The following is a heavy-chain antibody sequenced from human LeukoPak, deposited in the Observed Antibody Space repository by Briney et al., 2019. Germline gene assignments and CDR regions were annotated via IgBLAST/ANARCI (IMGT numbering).Heavy chain of an antibody. CDR1: GFTFINYG. J-gene: IGHJ6*02. D-gene: IGHD1-20*01. CDR2: IWNDGSSQ. V-gene: IGHV3-33*01. Sequence: GGSLRLSCAASGFTFINYGFHSVRQAPGEGVEWVAAIWNDGSSQYYADSVKGRFTISRDNAKNTLYLQMNSLRAGDTAVYYCARDVTGDYGMDVWGQGTTVTVSS. CDR3: ARDVTGDYGMDV.